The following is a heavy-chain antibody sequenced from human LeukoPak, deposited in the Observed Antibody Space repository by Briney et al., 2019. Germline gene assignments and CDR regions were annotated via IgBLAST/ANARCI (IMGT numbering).Heavy chain of an antibody. D-gene: IGHD6-13*01. CDR2: IYYSGST. CDR1: GGSMSSSSYY. V-gene: IGHV4-39*07. J-gene: IGHJ5*02. Sequence: SETLSLTCTVSGGSMSSSSYYWGWIRQPPGKGLEWIGSIYYSGSTNYNPSLKSRVTISVDTSKNQFSLKLSSVTAADTAVYYCARASSSWSQRLNWFDPWGQGTLVTVSS. CDR3: ARASSSWSQRLNWFDP.